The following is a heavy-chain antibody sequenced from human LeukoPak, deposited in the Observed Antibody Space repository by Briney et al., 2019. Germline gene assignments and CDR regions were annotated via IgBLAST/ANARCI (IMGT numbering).Heavy chain of an antibody. V-gene: IGHV1-18*01. CDR2: TSDYMGNRNT. D-gene: IGHD1-26*01. J-gene: IGHJ3*02. CDR1: GHTFINYG. CDR3: ARARHVGSSTDGFDI. Sequence: AASVKVSCKASGHTFINYGIGWVRQAPGQGLEWMGWTSDYMGNRNTDYAQKFQGRVSMTTDSSTSTAYMELRSLTSDDTAVYYWARARHVGSSTDGFDIWGQGTMVTVSS.